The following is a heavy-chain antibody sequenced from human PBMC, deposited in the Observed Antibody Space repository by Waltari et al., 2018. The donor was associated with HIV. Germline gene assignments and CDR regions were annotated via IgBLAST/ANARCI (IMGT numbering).Heavy chain of an antibody. J-gene: IGHJ5*02. V-gene: IGHV4-4*07. CDR3: ARARSPLMGATSNWFDP. CDR2: IYTSGST. Sequence: QVQLQESGPGLVKPSETLSLTCTVSGGSLSSSYWSWIRQPAGKGLEWIGRIYTSGSTNYNPSLKSRVTMSVDTSKNQFSLKLSSVTAADTAVYYCARARSPLMGATSNWFDPWGQGTLVTVSS. CDR1: GGSLSSSY. D-gene: IGHD1-26*01.